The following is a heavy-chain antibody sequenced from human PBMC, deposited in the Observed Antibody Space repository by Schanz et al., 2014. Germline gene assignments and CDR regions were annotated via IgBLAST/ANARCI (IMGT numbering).Heavy chain of an antibody. D-gene: IGHD3-3*01. V-gene: IGHV3-7*01. J-gene: IGHJ4*02. Sequence: VQLLESGGGVVQPGRSLRLSCAVSGITFSGYSMNWVRQAPGKGLEWVANIKQDGSEKYYVDSVKGRFTISRDNAKNSLYLQMNSLTAEDTAVYYCARGVRIDYWGQGTLVTVSS. CDR3: ARGVRIDY. CDR2: IKQDGSEK. CDR1: GITFSGYS.